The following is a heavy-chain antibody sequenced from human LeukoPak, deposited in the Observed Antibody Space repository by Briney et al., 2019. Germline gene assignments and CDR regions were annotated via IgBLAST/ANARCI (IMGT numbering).Heavy chain of an antibody. Sequence: SETLSLTCAVSGGSISSGGYSWSWIRQPPGKGLEWIGYIYHSGSTYYNPSLKSRVTISVDRSKNQFSLKLSSVTAADTAVYHCARHRARSGSNTAYGYWGQGTLVTVSS. CDR2: IYHSGST. D-gene: IGHD1-26*01. V-gene: IGHV4-30-2*01. J-gene: IGHJ4*02. CDR1: GGSISSGGYS. CDR3: ARHRARSGSNTAYGY.